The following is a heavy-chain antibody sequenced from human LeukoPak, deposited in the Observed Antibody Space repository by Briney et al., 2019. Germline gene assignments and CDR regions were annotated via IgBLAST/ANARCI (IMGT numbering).Heavy chain of an antibody. CDR2: ISYDGSNK. Sequence: GGSLRLSCAASGFTFSSYAMHWVRQAPGKGLEWVAVISYDGSNKYYADSVKGRFTISRDNSQKTLFLQMNSLRAEDTAVYYCAKGSAAARPYFFDYWGQGTLVTVSS. V-gene: IGHV3-30-3*01. CDR1: GFTFSSYA. J-gene: IGHJ4*02. CDR3: AKGSAAARPYFFDY. D-gene: IGHD6-6*01.